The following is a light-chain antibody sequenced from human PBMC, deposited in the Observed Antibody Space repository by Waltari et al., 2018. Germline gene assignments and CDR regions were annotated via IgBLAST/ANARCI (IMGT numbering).Light chain of an antibody. V-gene: IGLV3-21*04. CDR2: YDT. Sequence: SYVLTQAPSVSVAPGETARITCGGNNIADKNVHWYQPKPGQAPVLVIFYDTDRPSGIPERFSGSNSGNTATLTISRAEAGDEADYYCQVWDTSIDLSVFGTGTKGTVL. CDR3: QVWDTSIDLSV. J-gene: IGLJ1*01. CDR1: NIADKN.